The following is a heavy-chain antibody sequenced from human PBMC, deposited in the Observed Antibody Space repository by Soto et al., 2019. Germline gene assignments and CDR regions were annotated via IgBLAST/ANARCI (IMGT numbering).Heavy chain of an antibody. CDR2: IIPIFGTA. CDR1: GGTFNTYG. CDR3: ARAGIEVAGTGGIWFDP. V-gene: IGHV1-69*18. D-gene: IGHD6-19*01. Sequence: QVQLVQSGAEVKKPGSSVKVSCKTSGGTFNTYGISWVRQAPGQGLEWMGRIIPIFGTAIYAQNFQGRVTITADESTSTVYMELSSLRSEVTAMYYCARAGIEVAGTGGIWFDPWGQGTLVTVSS. J-gene: IGHJ5*02.